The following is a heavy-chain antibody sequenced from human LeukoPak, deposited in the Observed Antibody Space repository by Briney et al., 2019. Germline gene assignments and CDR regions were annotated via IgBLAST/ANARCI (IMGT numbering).Heavy chain of an antibody. CDR2: IIPIFGTA. D-gene: IGHD1-20*01. J-gene: IGHJ4*02. V-gene: IGHV1-69*05. CDR3: ARDFFCPRTNYNWNDSPYDY. CDR1: GGTFSSYA. Sequence: ASLKVSRKASGGTFSSYAISWVRQAPGQGLEWMGGIIPIFGTANYAQKLWGRVTITTDVSTSTAYLELSSLRSEDTAVYYCARDFFCPRTNYNWNDSPYDYWGQGTLVTVSS.